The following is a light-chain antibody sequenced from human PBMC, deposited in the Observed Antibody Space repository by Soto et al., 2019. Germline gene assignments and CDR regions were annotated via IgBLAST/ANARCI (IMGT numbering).Light chain of an antibody. CDR2: GAS. Sequence: EIVLTQSPGTLSLSPGERATLSRRTSQSVSNNYLAWYQQKPGQAPRLLIYGASSRATGIPDRFSGSGSGTDFTLSISRLEPEDFAVYYCQQYSSLWTFGQGTKVEIK. CDR1: QSVSNNY. J-gene: IGKJ1*01. CDR3: QQYSSLWT. V-gene: IGKV3-20*01.